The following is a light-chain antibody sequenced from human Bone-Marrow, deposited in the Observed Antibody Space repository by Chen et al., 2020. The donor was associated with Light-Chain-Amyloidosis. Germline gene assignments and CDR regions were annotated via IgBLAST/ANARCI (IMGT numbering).Light chain of an antibody. J-gene: IGKJ4*01. CDR3: QQYDYWPPLT. CDR1: QSVCSN. CDR2: GAS. V-gene: IGKV3-15*01. Sequence: VMTQSPATLSVSPGERVTLSCRASQSVCSNLAWYQQRPGQAPRLLIYGASTRATGIPARFSGGGSGTEFTLTISSLQSEDFAVYYCQQYDYWPPLTFGAGTKVEMK.